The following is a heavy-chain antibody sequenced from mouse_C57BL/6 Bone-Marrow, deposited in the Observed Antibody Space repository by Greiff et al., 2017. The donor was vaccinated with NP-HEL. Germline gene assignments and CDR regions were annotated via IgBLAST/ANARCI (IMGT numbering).Heavy chain of an antibody. CDR1: GFNIKDDY. D-gene: IGHD1-1*01. Sequence: EVQLQESGAELVRPGASVKLSCTASGFNIKDDYMHWVKQRPEQGLEWIGWIDPENGDTEYASKFQGKATITADTSSNTAYLQLSSLTSEDTAVYYCTTCPHYYGSLAWFAYWGQGTLVTVSA. CDR2: IDPENGDT. J-gene: IGHJ3*01. V-gene: IGHV14-4*01. CDR3: TTCPHYYGSLAWFAY.